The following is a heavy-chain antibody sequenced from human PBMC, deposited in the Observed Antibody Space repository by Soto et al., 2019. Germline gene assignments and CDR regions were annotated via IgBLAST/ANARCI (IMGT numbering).Heavy chain of an antibody. CDR2: IIPIFGTA. Sequence: QVQLVQSGAEVKKPGSSVKVSCKASGDTFSSYAISWVRQAPGQGLEWMGRIIPIFGTANYAQKFQGRVTITADESTSTAYMELSSLRSEDTAVYYCARAETNYYDSSGYYYNYFDYWGQGTLVTVSS. V-gene: IGHV1-69*18. J-gene: IGHJ4*02. CDR1: GDTFSSYA. D-gene: IGHD3-22*01. CDR3: ARAETNYYDSSGYYYNYFDY.